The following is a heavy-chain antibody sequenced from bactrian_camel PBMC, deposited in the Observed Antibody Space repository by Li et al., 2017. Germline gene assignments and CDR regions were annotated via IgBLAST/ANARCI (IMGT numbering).Heavy chain of an antibody. D-gene: IGHD6*01. CDR1: PWLYRNSY. CDR2: LRPSGRT. CDR3: ATGEAGVGSDCPRSWPFGV. J-gene: IGHJ6*01. V-gene: IGHV3S53*01. Sequence: WSLGLDCSVSPWLYRNSYIAWFRQSPGKERQAITCLRPSGRTAYVASVRGRFTVSQDNAKESVYLQMNSLKPEDSAVYYCATGEAGVGSDCPRSWPFGVWGQGTQVTVS.